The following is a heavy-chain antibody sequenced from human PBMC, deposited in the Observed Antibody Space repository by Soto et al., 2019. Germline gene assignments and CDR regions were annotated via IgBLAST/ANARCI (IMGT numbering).Heavy chain of an antibody. V-gene: IGHV1-69*06. CDR2: IIPLFGTA. Sequence: QVQLVQSGAEVKKPGSSVKVSCKASGGTFNNYAISWVRQAPGQGLEWMGGIIPLFGTANYAQKFEGRVTITADKATDTAYMEMSSLKSEDMAVYYCARLIGEVYSVTYALDYWGQGTLVTVSS. J-gene: IGHJ4*02. CDR3: ARLIGEVYSVTYALDY. CDR1: GGTFNNYA. D-gene: IGHD1-26*01.